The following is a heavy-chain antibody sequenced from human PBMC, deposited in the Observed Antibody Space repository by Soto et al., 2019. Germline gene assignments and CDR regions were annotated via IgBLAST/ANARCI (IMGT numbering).Heavy chain of an antibody. CDR3: VRNLASGGTYYFDY. CDR2: VRNQANGYTT. V-gene: IGHV3-72*01. Sequence: EVQLVESGGGSVEPGGSLRLSCAASGFIFSDHYMDWVRQAPGKGLEWIGRVRNQANGYTTEYAASVRGRFTVSRDDSKNSLYLQMNCLKTEDTAMYYCVRNLASGGTYYFDYWGQGTLVTVSS. D-gene: IGHD2-15*01. CDR1: GFIFSDHY. J-gene: IGHJ4*02.